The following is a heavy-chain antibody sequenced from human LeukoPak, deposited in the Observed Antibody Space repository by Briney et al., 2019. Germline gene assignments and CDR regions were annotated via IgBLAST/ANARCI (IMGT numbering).Heavy chain of an antibody. J-gene: IGHJ4*02. V-gene: IGHV3-33*01. CDR1: GFTFSSHG. Sequence: PGGSLRLSCAASGFTFSSHGMHWVRQAPGKGLEWVAVIWYDGSKRYYADSVKGRFTISRDDSKNTLYLQMNGLRDEDTAVYYCARDPASSFDYWGQGTLVTVSS. D-gene: IGHD2-15*01. CDR3: ARDPASSFDY. CDR2: IWYDGSKR.